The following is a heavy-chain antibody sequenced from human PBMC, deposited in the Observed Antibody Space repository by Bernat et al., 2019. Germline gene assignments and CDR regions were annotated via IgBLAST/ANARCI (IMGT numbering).Heavy chain of an antibody. CDR2: IYYSGST. Sequence: QLQLQESGPGLVKPSETLSLTCTVSGGSISSSSYYWGWIRQPPGKGLEWIGSIYYSGSTYYNPSLKSRVTISVDTSKNQFSLKLSSVTAADTAVYYCARDLRGDSRPRDDYWGQGTLVTVSS. CDR1: GGSISSSSYY. V-gene: IGHV4-39*02. CDR3: ARDLRGDSRPRDDY. J-gene: IGHJ4*02. D-gene: IGHD2-21*01.